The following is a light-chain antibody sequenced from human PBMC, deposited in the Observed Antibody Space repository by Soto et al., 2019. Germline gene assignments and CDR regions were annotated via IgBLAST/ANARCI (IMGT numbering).Light chain of an antibody. Sequence: ALTQPACVSGSPGQSITISCTGTSSDIDAYNYVSWYQQHPGKAPKLMIYDVSNRPSGISNRFSGSKSGNTASLTISGLQAEDEADYYCGSYTTSSNYVFGTGTKVTVL. CDR2: DVS. CDR3: GSYTTSSNYV. CDR1: SSDIDAYNY. J-gene: IGLJ1*01. V-gene: IGLV2-14*01.